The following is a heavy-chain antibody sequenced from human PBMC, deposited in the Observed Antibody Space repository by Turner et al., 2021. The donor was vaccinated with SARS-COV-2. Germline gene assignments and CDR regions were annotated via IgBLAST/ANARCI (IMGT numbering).Heavy chain of an antibody. CDR1: GFTFSSYG. CDR2: ISYDGSNK. J-gene: IGHJ4*02. Sequence: QVQLVESGGGVVQPGRSLRLSCAASGFTFSSYGMHWVRQAPGKGLEWVAVISYDGSNKYYADSVKGRFTISRDNSKNTLYLQMNSLRAKDTAVYYCANGGYCTNGVCSRVPSHFDYWGQGTLVTVSS. V-gene: IGHV3-30*18. D-gene: IGHD2-8*01. CDR3: ANGGYCTNGVCSRVPSHFDY.